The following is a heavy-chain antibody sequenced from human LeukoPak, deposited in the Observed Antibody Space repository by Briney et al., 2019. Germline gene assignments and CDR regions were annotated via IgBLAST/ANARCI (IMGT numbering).Heavy chain of an antibody. CDR2: INPNSGGT. V-gene: IGHV1-2*02. CDR3: ARPNWGSDYYYYMDV. J-gene: IGHJ6*03. D-gene: IGHD7-27*01. CDR1: GYTFTDYY. Sequence: ASVKVSCKASGYTFTDYYMHWVRQAPGQGLEWMGWINPNSGGTNYAQKFQGRVTMTRDTSISTAYMELSRLRSDDTAVYYCARPNWGSDYYYYMDVWGKGTTVTVSS.